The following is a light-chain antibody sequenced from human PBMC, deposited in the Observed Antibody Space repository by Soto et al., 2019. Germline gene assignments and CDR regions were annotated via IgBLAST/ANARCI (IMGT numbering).Light chain of an antibody. CDR1: TGAVTSGHY. J-gene: IGLJ2*01. CDR3: LLSYSGALVV. CDR2: DTS. V-gene: IGLV7-46*01. Sequence: QAVVTQEPSLTVSPGGTVTLTCGSSTGAVTSGHYPYWFQQKPGQAPRTLINDTSNKHSWTPSRFSCSLLGGKAALTLSGAQREDEAEYYCLLSYSGALVVFGGGTKVTVL.